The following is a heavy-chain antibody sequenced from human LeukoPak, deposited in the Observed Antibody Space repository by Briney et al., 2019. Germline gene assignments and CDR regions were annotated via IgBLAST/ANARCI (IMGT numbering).Heavy chain of an antibody. V-gene: IGHV1-2*06. J-gene: IGHJ4*02. CDR3: ARGTSSSPYYFDY. D-gene: IGHD2-2*01. CDR2: INPKSGGS. Sequence: AASVKVSCKASGYTFTDYYMHWVRQAPGQGLEWMGRINPKSGGSNYAQSFQGRVTITRDTSINTAYMELSGLRSDDTAVYYCARGTSSSPYYFDYWGQGTLVSVSS. CDR1: GYTFTDYY.